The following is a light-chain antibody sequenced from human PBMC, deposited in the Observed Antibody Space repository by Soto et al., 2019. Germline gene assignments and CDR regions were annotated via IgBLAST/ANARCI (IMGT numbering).Light chain of an antibody. CDR2: DAS. Sequence: EIVLTQSPGTLSLSPGERATLSCRASRSIRSRSLSWYQHKPGQAPRLLIYDASTRASGIPDRFSGSGSGTDFTLTISRLEPEDFALYYCHQYVTSFTFGPGTKVDIK. J-gene: IGKJ3*01. CDR1: RSIRSRS. V-gene: IGKV3-20*01. CDR3: HQYVTSFT.